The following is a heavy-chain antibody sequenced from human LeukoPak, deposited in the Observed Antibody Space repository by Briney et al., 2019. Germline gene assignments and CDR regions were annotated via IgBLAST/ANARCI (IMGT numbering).Heavy chain of an antibody. J-gene: IGHJ3*02. V-gene: IGHV3-21*06. CDR2: ISASSSYT. CDR3: ARTLWSGYYRADAFDI. Sequence: GGSLRLSCVGSGFIFSDYNINWVRQAPGEGLEWVSCISASSSYTFYGDAVKGRFTISRDNAKNSLHLQMNSLRAEDTAVYYCARTLWSGYYRADAFDIWGQGIMVTVSS. D-gene: IGHD3-3*01. CDR1: GFIFSDYN.